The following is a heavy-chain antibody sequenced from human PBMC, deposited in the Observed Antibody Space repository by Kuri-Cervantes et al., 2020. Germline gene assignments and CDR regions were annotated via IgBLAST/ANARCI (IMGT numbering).Heavy chain of an antibody. J-gene: IGHJ4*02. CDR2: MNPNSGNT. CDR1: GYTFTSYD. Sequence: ASVKVSCKASGYTFTSYDINWVRQATGQGLEWMGWMNPNSGNTGYAQKFQGRVTMTRNTSISTAYMELSSLRSEDTTVYYCASEGVGTRAPRFDYWGQGTLVTVSS. CDR3: ASEGVGTRAPRFDY. V-gene: IGHV1-8*01. D-gene: IGHD1-26*01.